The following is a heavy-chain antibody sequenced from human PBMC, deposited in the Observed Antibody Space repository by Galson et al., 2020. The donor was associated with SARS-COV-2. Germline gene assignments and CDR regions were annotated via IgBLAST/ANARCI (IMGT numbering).Heavy chain of an antibody. CDR3: AKAGIGSERWDYGMDV. CDR1: GFTFSSYG. D-gene: IGHD3-10*01. Sequence: GGSLRLSCAASGFTFSSYGMHWVRQAPGKGLEWVAVIWYDGSNKYYADSVKGRFTISRDNSKNTLYLQMNSLRAEDTAVYYCAKAGIGSERWDYGMDVWGQGTTVTVSS. V-gene: IGHV3-33*06. J-gene: IGHJ6*02. CDR2: IWYDGSNK.